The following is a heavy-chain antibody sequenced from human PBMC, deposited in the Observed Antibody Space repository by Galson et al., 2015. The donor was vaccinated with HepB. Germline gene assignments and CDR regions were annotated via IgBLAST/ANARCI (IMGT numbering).Heavy chain of an antibody. V-gene: IGHV3-15*01. D-gene: IGHD3-22*01. CDR3: TSDLSYGSPYYYDVDRLDK. J-gene: IGHJ4*02. CDR1: GFTFSNAW. CDR2: IKSKTDGGAP. Sequence: SLRLSCAASGFTFSNAWMSWVRQAPGKGLEWVGRIKSKTDGGAPDYAAPVNGRFTISRDDSKTTLFLQRNSLKTEDTAVYYCTSDLSYGSPYYYDVDRLDKWGQGTLVTVSS.